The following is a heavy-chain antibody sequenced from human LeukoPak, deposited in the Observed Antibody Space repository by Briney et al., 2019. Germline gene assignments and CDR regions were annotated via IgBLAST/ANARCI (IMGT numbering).Heavy chain of an antibody. CDR1: GFTFSDYY. CDR3: AKDSCSSTSCYVDY. J-gene: IGHJ4*02. CDR2: ISSGDGPT. V-gene: IGHV3-11*04. D-gene: IGHD2-2*01. Sequence: GGSLRLSCVASGFTFSDYYMTWIRQAPGKGLEWISYISSGDGPTYYADSVKGRFTISRDNAKNTLYLQMNSLRAEDTAVYYCAKDSCSSTSCYVDYWGQGTLVTVSS.